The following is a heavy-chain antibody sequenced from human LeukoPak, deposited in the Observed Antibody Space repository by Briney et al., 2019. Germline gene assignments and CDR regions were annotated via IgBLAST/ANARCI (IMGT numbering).Heavy chain of an antibody. D-gene: IGHD1-26*01. CDR3: ARENYYKFEY. J-gene: IGHJ4*02. CDR2: ISSSRTYI. Sequence: GGSLRLSCAASGFTFSEYFMTWIRQAPGKGLGWVSSISSSRTYINYADSVKGRFTVSRDDAKNSLFLQMNSLRAEDTAVYYCARENYYKFEYWGQGTLVTVSS. CDR1: GFTFSEYF. V-gene: IGHV3-11*05.